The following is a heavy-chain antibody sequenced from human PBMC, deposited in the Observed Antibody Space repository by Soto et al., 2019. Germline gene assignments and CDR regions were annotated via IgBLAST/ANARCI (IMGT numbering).Heavy chain of an antibody. CDR2: INAGNGNT. V-gene: IGHV1-3*01. CDR3: ARRPSIAVAGSYYYSMDV. J-gene: IGHJ6*02. Sequence: GASVKFSCMASGYTFTSYDMHWVHQAPGQRLEWMGWINAGNGNTKYSQKFQGRATITRDTSASTAYMELSSLRSEDTAVYYCARRPSIAVAGSYYYSMDVWGQGTTVTVSS. D-gene: IGHD6-19*01. CDR1: GYTFTSYD.